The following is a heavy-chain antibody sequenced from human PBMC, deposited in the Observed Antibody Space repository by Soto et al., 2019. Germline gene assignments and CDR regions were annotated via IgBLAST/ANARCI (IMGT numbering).Heavy chain of an antibody. V-gene: IGHV3-23*01. J-gene: IGHJ6*02. CDR2: ISGSGGST. CDR1: GFTFSSDA. CDR3: AKDLNVVVVAATYYYYYGMDV. Sequence: GGSLRLSCAASGFTFSSDAMSWVRQAPGKGLEWVSAISGSGGSTYYADSVKGRFTVSRDNSKNTLYLQMNSLRAEDTAVYYCAKDLNVVVVAATYYYYYGMDVWGQGTTVTVSS. D-gene: IGHD2-15*01.